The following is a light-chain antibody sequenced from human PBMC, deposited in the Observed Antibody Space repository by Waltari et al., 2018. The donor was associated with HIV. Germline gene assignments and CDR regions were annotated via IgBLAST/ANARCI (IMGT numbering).Light chain of an antibody. CDR2: SND. Sequence: QSVLTQPPSVSGTPGQNVTISCSGSSTNIGSNIVNWYQQVPEAAPKLLIYSNDQRPSGVPDRFSGSNSGTSASLASSGLQSADEADYYCAAWDDSLNGMFGGGTKLTV. CDR3: AAWDDSLNGM. J-gene: IGLJ3*02. CDR1: STNIGSNI. V-gene: IGLV1-44*01.